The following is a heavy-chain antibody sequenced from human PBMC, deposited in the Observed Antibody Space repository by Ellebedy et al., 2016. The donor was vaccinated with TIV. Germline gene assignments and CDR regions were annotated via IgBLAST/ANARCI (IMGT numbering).Heavy chain of an antibody. J-gene: IGHJ5*02. CDR2: INPNSGGT. CDR1: GYTFTGYY. Sequence: ASVKVSXXASGYTFTGYYIQWVRQAPGQGFEWMGWINPNSGGTKYAQKFQGRVTMTRHTSISTAYMELRRLRSDDTALYYCARDSPHNWFDPWGQGTPVTVSS. V-gene: IGHV1-2*02. CDR3: ARDSPHNWFDP.